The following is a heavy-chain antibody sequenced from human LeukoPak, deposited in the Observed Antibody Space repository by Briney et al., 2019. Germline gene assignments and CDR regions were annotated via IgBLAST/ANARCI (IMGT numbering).Heavy chain of an antibody. CDR1: GFTFSSYA. CDR3: AKDLRSSLGVVRDPLYDY. J-gene: IGHJ4*02. V-gene: IGHV3-23*01. CDR2: LTGGGINT. D-gene: IGHD3-3*01. Sequence: PGGSLRLSCAASGFTFSSYAMSWVRQPPGKGLEWVSSLTGGGINTYCADSVKGRFTISRDNSKSTLYLQMNSLRAEDTGVYYCAKDLRSSLGVVRDPLYDYWGQGTLVSVSS.